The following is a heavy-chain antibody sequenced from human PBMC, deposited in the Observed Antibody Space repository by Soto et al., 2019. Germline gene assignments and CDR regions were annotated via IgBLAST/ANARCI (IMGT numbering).Heavy chain of an antibody. CDR1: GYTFTSYA. CDR2: INAGNGNT. Sequence: ASVKVSCKASGYTFTSYAMHWVRQAPGQRLEWMGWINAGNGNTKYSQKFQGRVTITRDTSASTAYMELSSLRSEDTAVYYCARVTIQLWLRGGNWFDPWGQGTLVTVSS. CDR3: ARVTIQLWLRGGNWFDP. D-gene: IGHD5-18*01. J-gene: IGHJ5*02. V-gene: IGHV1-3*01.